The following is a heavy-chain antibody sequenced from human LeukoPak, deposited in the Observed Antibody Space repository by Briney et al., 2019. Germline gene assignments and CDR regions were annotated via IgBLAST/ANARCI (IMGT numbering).Heavy chain of an antibody. CDR1: GFTFSSYA. J-gene: IGHJ6*03. CDR2: ISYDGSNK. V-gene: IGHV3-30*04. Sequence: GRSLRLSCAASGFTFSSYAMHWVRQAPGKGLEWVAVISYDGSNKYYADSVKGRFTISRDNSKNTLYLQMNSLRAEDTAVYYCARDLYSIDYYYYYYMDVWGKGTTVTVSS. CDR3: ARDLYSIDYYYYYYMDV. D-gene: IGHD4-11*01.